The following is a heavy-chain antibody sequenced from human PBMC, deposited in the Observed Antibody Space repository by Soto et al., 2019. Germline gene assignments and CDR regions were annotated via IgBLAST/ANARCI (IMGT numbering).Heavy chain of an antibody. CDR1: GGTFSSYA. CDR3: ARYCSSTSCYGPPGFNWFDP. Sequence: SVKVSCKASGGTFSSYAISWVRQAPGQGLEWMGGIIPTFGTANYAQKFQGRVTITADESTSAAYMELSSLRSEDTAVYYCARYCSSTSCYGPPGFNWFDPWGQGTLVTVSS. D-gene: IGHD2-2*01. V-gene: IGHV1-69*13. J-gene: IGHJ5*02. CDR2: IIPTFGTA.